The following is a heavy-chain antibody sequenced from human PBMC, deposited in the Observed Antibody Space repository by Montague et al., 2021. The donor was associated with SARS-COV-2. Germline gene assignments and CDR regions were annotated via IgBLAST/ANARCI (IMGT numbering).Heavy chain of an antibody. V-gene: IGHV4-34*01. CDR1: GGSFSDYY. J-gene: IGHJ6*02. D-gene: IGHD3-10*01. CDR3: ARVRYYGSGTSLGMDV. CDR2: INHSGGT. Sequence: SETLSLTCAVYGGSFSDYYWSWIRQPPGKGLEWIGEINHSGGTNYNPSLKSRVTISVDTSKNQFSLKLSSVTAADTAVYYCARVRYYGSGTSLGMDVWGQGTTVTVSS.